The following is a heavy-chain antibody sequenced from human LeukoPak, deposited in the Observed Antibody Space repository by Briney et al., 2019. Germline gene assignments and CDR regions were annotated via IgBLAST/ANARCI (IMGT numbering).Heavy chain of an antibody. D-gene: IGHD2-2*01. Sequence: KASETLSLTCTVSGGSISSYYWSWVRQPPGKGLEWIGYIYYSDSTDYNPSLKSRLTISVDTSKNLFSLKLGSVTAADTAVYYCARQSTWGRFDYWGQGTLVTVSS. J-gene: IGHJ4*02. V-gene: IGHV4-59*01. CDR2: IYYSDST. CDR3: ARQSTWGRFDY. CDR1: GGSISSYY.